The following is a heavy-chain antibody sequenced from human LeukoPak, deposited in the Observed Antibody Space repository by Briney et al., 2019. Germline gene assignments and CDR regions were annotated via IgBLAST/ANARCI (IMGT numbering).Heavy chain of an antibody. CDR1: GYTFTGYY. CDR3: ARGGPYDSSGYPYYFDY. J-gene: IGHJ4*02. Sequence: ASVKVSCKASGYTFTGYYMHWVRQAPGQGPEWMGWINPNSGGTNYAQKFQGRVTMTRDTSISTAYMELSRLRSDDTAVYYCARGGPYDSSGYPYYFDYWGQGTLVTVSS. V-gene: IGHV1-2*02. CDR2: INPNSGGT. D-gene: IGHD3-22*01.